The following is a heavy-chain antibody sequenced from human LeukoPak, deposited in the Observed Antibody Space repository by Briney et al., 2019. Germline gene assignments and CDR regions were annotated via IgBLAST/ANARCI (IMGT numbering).Heavy chain of an antibody. CDR1: GFTFRNYD. J-gene: IGHJ3*02. Sequence: GGSLRLSCKPSGFTFRNYDMHWVRQAPGKGLEWVAFIRRDGSDIFHADSVKGRFTISRDNSRNTLYLQMNSLRAEDTAVYYCAKDYYDSSGYYYLAFDIWGQGTMVTVSS. V-gene: IGHV3-30*02. D-gene: IGHD3-22*01. CDR2: IRRDGSDI. CDR3: AKDYYDSSGYYYLAFDI.